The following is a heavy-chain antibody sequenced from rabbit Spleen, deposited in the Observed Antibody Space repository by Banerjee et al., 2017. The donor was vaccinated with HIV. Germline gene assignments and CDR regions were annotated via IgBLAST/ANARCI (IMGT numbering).Heavy chain of an antibody. CDR2: IYTGSSGST. V-gene: IGHV1S45*01. D-gene: IGHD6-1*01. J-gene: IGHJ4*01. Sequence: QEQLEESGGDLVKPGASLTLTCTASGFSFSSSYWICWVRQAPGKGLEWIACIYTGSSGSTYYASWAKGRFTFSKTSSTTVTLQMTSLTAADTATYFCARGATDYGHAFKLWGQGTLVTVS. CDR3: ARGATDYGHAFKL. CDR1: GFSFSSSYW.